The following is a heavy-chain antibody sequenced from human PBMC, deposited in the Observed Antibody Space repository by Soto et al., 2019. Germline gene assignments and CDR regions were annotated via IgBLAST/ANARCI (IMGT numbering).Heavy chain of an antibody. CDR3: ARDLVGYCGGDCHFYWFDP. D-gene: IGHD2-21*01. V-gene: IGHV3-21*01. Sequence: DVQLVESGGGLAKPGWSLRLSCEASGFTFGSYRMTWVRQLPGKGLEWVSSISPSGRDIYYADSLKGRFTISRDNAKNSLFLRMNSLRVEDTAVYYGARDLVGYCGGDCHFYWFDPWGQGTLVTVSS. J-gene: IGHJ5*02. CDR1: GFTFGSYR. CDR2: ISPSGRDI.